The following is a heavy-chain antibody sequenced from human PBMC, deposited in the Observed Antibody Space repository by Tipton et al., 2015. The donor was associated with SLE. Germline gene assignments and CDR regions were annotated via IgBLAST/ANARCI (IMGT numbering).Heavy chain of an antibody. Sequence: TLSLTCTVSGDSISRSSYYWNWIRQPAGKGLEWIGRMFAGGGTDYNPSLESRLDISVDTSGRLFFLRLSSMTAADTAVYYCARLGYCTGDTVCFTGIDQWGQGTLVTVSS. CDR3: ARLGYCTGDTVCFTGIDQ. D-gene: IGHD2-8*02. J-gene: IGHJ5*02. V-gene: IGHV4-61*02. CDR1: GDSISRSSYY. CDR2: MFAGGGT.